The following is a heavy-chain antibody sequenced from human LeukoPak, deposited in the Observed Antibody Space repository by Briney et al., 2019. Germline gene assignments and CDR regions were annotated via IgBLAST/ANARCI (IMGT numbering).Heavy chain of an antibody. CDR3: TTGRVDSSGYPDAFDI. Sequence: GGSLRLSCAASGFTFSSYGMHWVRQAPGKGLEWVGRIKSKTDGGTTDYAAPVKGRFTISRDDSKNTLYLQMNSLKTEDTAVYYCTTGRVDSSGYPDAFDIWGQGTMVTVVS. CDR1: GFTFSSYG. D-gene: IGHD3-22*01. V-gene: IGHV3-15*01. CDR2: IKSKTDGGTT. J-gene: IGHJ3*02.